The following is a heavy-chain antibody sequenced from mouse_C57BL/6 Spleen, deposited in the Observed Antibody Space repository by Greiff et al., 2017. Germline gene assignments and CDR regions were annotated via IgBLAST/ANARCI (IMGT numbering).Heavy chain of an antibody. CDR2: ISSGGDYI. V-gene: IGHV5-9-1*02. CDR1: GFTFSSYA. J-gene: IGHJ3*01. Sequence: EVKLMESGEGLVKPGGSLKLSCAASGFTFSSYAMSWVRQTPEKRLEWVAYISSGGDYIYYADTGKGRFTISRDNARTTLYLQMSSLKSEDTAMYYCTREGDYDEGFAYWGQGTLVTVSA. CDR3: TREGDYDEGFAY. D-gene: IGHD2-4*01.